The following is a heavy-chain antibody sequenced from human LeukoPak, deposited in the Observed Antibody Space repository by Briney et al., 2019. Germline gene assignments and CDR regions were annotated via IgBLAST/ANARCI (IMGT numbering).Heavy chain of an antibody. CDR2: INFSGNT. D-gene: IGHD2-15*01. CDR1: GDSINNYY. CDR3: ARTSPRAATFDY. V-gene: IGHV4-4*07. Sequence: SETLSLTCTVSGDSINNYYWNWIRQPAGKGLEWIGRINFSGNTNYNPSLKSRVTMSVDTSKNQFSLNLNSVTAADTAVYYCARTSPRAATFDYWGQGTLVTVSS. J-gene: IGHJ4*02.